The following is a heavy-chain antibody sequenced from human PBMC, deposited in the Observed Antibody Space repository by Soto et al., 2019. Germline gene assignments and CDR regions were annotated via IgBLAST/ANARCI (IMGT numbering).Heavy chain of an antibody. Sequence: QSGPTLVNPTQTLTLTCTFSGFSFSTSKVGVGWIRQPPGKALEWLAIVYWNDDKRYSPSLKSRVTISKDSSKKEVVLTMTDVEPVDTGTYYCAHSQYSSGWYVGYWGQGALVTAPQ. CDR1: GFSFSTSKVG. CDR3: AHSQYSSGWYVGY. CDR2: VYWNDDK. J-gene: IGHJ4*02. V-gene: IGHV2-5*01. D-gene: IGHD6-19*01.